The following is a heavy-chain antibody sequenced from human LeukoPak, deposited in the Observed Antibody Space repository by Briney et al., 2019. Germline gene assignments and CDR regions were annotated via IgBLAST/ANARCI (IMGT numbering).Heavy chain of an antibody. J-gene: IGHJ3*02. V-gene: IGHV3-48*02. CDR3: ARDLFNAFDI. Sequence: GGSLRLSCAASGFTFNSYSMNWVRQAPGKGLEWVSFITSSSSIIYYADSVKGRFTISRDNAKNSLYLQMNSLREEDTAVYYCARDLFNAFDIWGQGTMVTVSS. CDR1: GFTFNSYS. CDR2: ITSSSSII. D-gene: IGHD2-21*01.